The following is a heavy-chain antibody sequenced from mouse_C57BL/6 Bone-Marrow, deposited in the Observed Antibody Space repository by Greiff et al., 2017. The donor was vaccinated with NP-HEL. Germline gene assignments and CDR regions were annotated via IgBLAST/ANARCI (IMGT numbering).Heavy chain of an antibody. Sequence: VQLQQSGPELVKPGASVKISCKASGYAFSSSWMNWVKQRPGKGLEWIGRIYPGDGDTNYNGKFKGKATLTADKSSSTAYMQLSSLTSEDSAVYFCARWIHYSKDYWGQGTTLTVSS. CDR3: ARWIHYSKDY. CDR2: IYPGDGDT. J-gene: IGHJ2*01. D-gene: IGHD1-2*01. CDR1: GYAFSSSW. V-gene: IGHV1-82*01.